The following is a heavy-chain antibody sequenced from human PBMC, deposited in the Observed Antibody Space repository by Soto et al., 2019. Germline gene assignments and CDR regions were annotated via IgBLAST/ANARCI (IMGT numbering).Heavy chain of an antibody. J-gene: IGHJ4*02. CDR1: GFTFSSYG. D-gene: IGHD2-15*01. V-gene: IGHV3-30*18. CDR2: ISYDGSNK. CDR3: AKDGTPYGGSYYFDY. Sequence: QVQLVESGGGVVQPGRSLRLSCAASGFTFSSYGMHWVRQAPGKGLEWVAVISYDGSNKYYADSVKGRFTISRDNSKNTLYLQMNSLRAEDTAVYYSAKDGTPYGGSYYFDYWGQGTLVTVSS.